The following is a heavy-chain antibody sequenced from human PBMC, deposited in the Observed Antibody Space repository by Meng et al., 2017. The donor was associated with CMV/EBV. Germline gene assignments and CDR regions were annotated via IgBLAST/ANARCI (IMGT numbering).Heavy chain of an antibody. Sequence: ASVKVSCKASGYTFTGYHMYWVRQAPGQGLEWMGWINPNSGGTNYAQKFQGRVTMTRDTSISTAYMELSMLRSDDTAVYYCARDYSNYEGYYYYYGMDVWGQGTTVTVSS. V-gene: IGHV1-2*02. J-gene: IGHJ6*02. D-gene: IGHD4-11*01. CDR3: ARDYSNYEGYYYYYGMDV. CDR1: GYTFTGYH. CDR2: INPNSGGT.